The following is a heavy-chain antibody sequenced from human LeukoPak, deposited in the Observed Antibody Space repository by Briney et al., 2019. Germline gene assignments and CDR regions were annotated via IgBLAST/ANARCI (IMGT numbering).Heavy chain of an antibody. D-gene: IGHD1-14*01. CDR1: GASLRGSY. J-gene: IGHJ2*01. CDR2: IDHSGST. V-gene: IGHV4-34*01. CDR3: ARGGNGWYFDL. Sequence: SETLSLTCAVQGASLRGSYWSWIRQPPGKGLQWIGQIDHSGSTHSIPSLKSRVTISLDASQSQVSLKVNSVTAADTAVYFCARGGNGWYFDLWGRGTLVTVSS.